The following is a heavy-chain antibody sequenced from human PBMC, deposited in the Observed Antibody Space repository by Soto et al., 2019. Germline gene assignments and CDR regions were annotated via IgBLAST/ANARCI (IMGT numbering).Heavy chain of an antibody. CDR3: ASLMGSGWSNYYYYGMDV. Sequence: SETLSLTCTVSGGSVSSGSYYWSWIRQPPGKGLEWIGYIYYSGSTNYNPSLKSRVTMSVDTSKNQFSLKLSSVTAADTAVYYCASLMGSGWSNYYYYGMDVWRQGTTVTVSS. CDR2: IYYSGST. V-gene: IGHV4-61*01. J-gene: IGHJ6*02. D-gene: IGHD6-19*01. CDR1: GGSVSSGSYY.